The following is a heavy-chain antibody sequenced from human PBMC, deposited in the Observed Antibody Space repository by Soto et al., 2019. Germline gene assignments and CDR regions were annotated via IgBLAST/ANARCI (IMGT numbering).Heavy chain of an antibody. CDR1: GFTFSSYS. V-gene: IGHV3-48*01. Sequence: GGSLRLSCAASGFTFSSYSMNWVRQAPGKGLEWVSYISSSSSTIYYADSVKGRFTISRDNAKNSLYLQMNSLRAEDTAVYYCARAEDIVVVVAPPPFVYWGQGTLVTVSS. D-gene: IGHD2-15*01. CDR3: ARAEDIVVVVAPPPFVY. CDR2: ISSSSSTI. J-gene: IGHJ4*02.